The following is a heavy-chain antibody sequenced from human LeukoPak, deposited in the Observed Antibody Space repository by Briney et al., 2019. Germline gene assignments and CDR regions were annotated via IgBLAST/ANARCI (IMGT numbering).Heavy chain of an antibody. Sequence: PGESLRLSCVASGFTFDDYAMHWVRQAPGKGLVWVSHVKSDGSSTNYADAVRGRFTISRDNAKNTLYLQMNSLRAEDTAVYYCARGNDYWSGYIDFWGQGTLVTVSS. D-gene: IGHD3-3*01. CDR2: VKSDGSST. V-gene: IGHV3-74*01. CDR1: GFTFDDYA. CDR3: ARGNDYWSGYIDF. J-gene: IGHJ4*02.